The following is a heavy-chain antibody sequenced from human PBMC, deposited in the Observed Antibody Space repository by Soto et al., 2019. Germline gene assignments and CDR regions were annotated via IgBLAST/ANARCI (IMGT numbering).Heavy chain of an antibody. CDR1: GGSIRSGGYY. J-gene: IGHJ5*02. CDR3: ARDLRYNWNYGLLDP. Sequence: SETLSLTCTVSGGSIRSGGYYWSWVRQNPRRGLEWIGNIYYSGNTYYNPSLKSRLTISVDTSKNQFSLKLSSVTAADTAVYYCARDLRYNWNYGLLDPWGQGTLVTVSS. CDR2: IYYSGNT. D-gene: IGHD1-7*01. V-gene: IGHV4-30-4*01.